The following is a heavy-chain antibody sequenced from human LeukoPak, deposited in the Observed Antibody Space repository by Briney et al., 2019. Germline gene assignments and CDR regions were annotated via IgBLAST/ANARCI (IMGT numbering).Heavy chain of an antibody. Sequence: GASLKISCQTSGFSFTTYWIGWVRQMPGKGLEWMGIIYPGDSVTRYSPSFEGQVTISADKSTRTAYLQWNTLKASDTAVYYCARHFGSPSPGVQHWGQGTPVIVSS. CDR3: ARHFGSPSPGVQH. CDR1: GFSFTTYW. V-gene: IGHV5-51*01. J-gene: IGHJ1*01. D-gene: IGHD3-3*01. CDR2: IYPGDSVT.